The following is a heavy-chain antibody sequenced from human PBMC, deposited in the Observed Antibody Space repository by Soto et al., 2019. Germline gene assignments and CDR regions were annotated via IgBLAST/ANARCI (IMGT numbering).Heavy chain of an antibody. D-gene: IGHD3-16*01. Sequence: QVQFVQSGAEVKKPGASVKVSCKASGYSFTNYGIHWVRQAPGQRLEWMGWINGGNGNTKYSQKFQGRVTITRDTSASTAYMELSSLRSEDTAVYYCARDPWGSAVDAFDIWGQGTMVSVSS. CDR2: INGGNGNT. CDR3: ARDPWGSAVDAFDI. J-gene: IGHJ3*02. V-gene: IGHV1-3*01. CDR1: GYSFTNYG.